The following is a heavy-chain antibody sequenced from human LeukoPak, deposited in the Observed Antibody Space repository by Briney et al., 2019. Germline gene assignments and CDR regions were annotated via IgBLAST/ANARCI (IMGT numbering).Heavy chain of an antibody. CDR2: ISGSGGST. CDR3: AKEWFGEYSPIFDY. D-gene: IGHD3-10*01. Sequence: GGSLRLSCAASGVTFSNYGMHWVRQAPGKGLEWVSAISGSGGSTYYADSVKGRFTISRDNSKNTLYLQMNSLRAEDTAVYYCAKEWFGEYSPIFDYWGQGTLVTVSS. J-gene: IGHJ4*02. V-gene: IGHV3-23*01. CDR1: GVTFSNYG.